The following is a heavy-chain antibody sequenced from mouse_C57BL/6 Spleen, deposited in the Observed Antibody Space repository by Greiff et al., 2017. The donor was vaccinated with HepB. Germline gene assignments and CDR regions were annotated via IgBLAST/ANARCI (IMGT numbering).Heavy chain of an antibody. V-gene: IGHV1-72*01. D-gene: IGHD1-1*01. CDR1: GYTFTSYW. CDR2: IDPNSGGT. CDR3: ARSEGITTVVGGDFDY. J-gene: IGHJ2*01. Sequence: QVQLQQPGAELVKPGASVKLSCKASGYTFTSYWMHWVKQRPGRGLEWIGRIDPNSGGTKYNEKFKSKATLTVDKPSSTAYMQLSSLTSEDSAVYYCARSEGITTVVGGDFDYWGQGTTLTVAS.